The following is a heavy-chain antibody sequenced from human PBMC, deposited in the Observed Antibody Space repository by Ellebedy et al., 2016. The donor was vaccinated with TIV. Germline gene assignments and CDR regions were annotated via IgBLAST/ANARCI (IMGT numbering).Heavy chain of an antibody. CDR3: ARGPIGVPAVSKVPPTDY. V-gene: IGHV4-34*01. Sequence: MPSETLSLTCAVYGGSFNNYYWSWIRQLPGKGLEWIGEFNLGGTTNYNPSLKSRVTISVDTSKNQFSLKLNSVTAADTAIYYCARGPIGVPAVSKVPPTDYWGQGTLVTVSS. J-gene: IGHJ4*02. CDR2: FNLGGTT. D-gene: IGHD1-26*01. CDR1: GGSFNNYY.